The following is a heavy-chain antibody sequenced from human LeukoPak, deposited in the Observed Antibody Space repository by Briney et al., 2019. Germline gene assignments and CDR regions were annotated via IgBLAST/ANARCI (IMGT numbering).Heavy chain of an antibody. D-gene: IGHD3-22*01. Sequence: GASVKVSCKASGGTFSNYAVSWVRQAPGQGLEWMGRIIPIFCTTNYAQKFQGRVTITTDESTSPAYMELSSLRSEDTAVYYWARGGEANYYDTSGYYLYYYWGQGTLVTVSS. CDR3: ARGGEANYYDTSGYYLYYY. J-gene: IGHJ4*02. V-gene: IGHV1-69*05. CDR1: GGTFSNYA. CDR2: IIPIFCTT.